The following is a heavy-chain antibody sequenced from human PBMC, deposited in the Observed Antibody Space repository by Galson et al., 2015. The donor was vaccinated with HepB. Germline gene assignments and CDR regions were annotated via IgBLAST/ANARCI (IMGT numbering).Heavy chain of an antibody. CDR2: INPSGGST. V-gene: IGHV1-46*01. CDR3: ARTDDYSNARFDP. Sequence: SVKVSCKASGYTFTNYYMHWLRQAPGQGLEWMGIINPSGGSTRYAQKFQGRINMTRDTSTSTVYMELSSLTSDDTAVYYCARTDDYSNARFDPWGQGTLVTVSS. CDR1: GYTFTNYY. J-gene: IGHJ5*02. D-gene: IGHD4-11*01.